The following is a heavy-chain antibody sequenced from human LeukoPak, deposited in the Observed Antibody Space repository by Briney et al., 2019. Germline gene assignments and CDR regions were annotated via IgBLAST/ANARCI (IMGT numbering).Heavy chain of an antibody. Sequence: SETLSLTCTVSGGSISSSSYYWGWIRRPPGKGLEWIGSIYYSGSTYYNPSLKSRVTISVDTSKNQFSLKLSSVTAADTAVYYCARGIAVAGTHLDYWGQGTLVTVSS. CDR3: ARGIAVAGTHLDY. CDR2: IYYSGST. J-gene: IGHJ4*02. CDR1: GGSISSSSYY. V-gene: IGHV4-39*07. D-gene: IGHD6-19*01.